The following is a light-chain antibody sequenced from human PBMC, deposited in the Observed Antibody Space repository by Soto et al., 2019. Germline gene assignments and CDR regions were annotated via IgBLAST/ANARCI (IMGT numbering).Light chain of an antibody. CDR2: EVT. CDR3: SSHAGNNNYV. J-gene: IGLJ1*01. Sequence: QSVLTQPASVSGSPGQSITISCTGTSSDVGGYNYVSWFQQSPGKAPKVMIYEVTNRPSGVSNRFSGSKSGNTASLTVSGLQTEDEADYYCSSHAGNNNYVFGTGTKVTVL. V-gene: IGLV2-14*01. CDR1: SSDVGGYNY.